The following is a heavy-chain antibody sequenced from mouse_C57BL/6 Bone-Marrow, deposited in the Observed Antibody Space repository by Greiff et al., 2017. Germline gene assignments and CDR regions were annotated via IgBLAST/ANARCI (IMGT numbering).Heavy chain of an antibody. J-gene: IGHJ2*01. CDR1: GFSLTSYA. CDR3: ARNLPYYYGSISYFDY. Sequence: VQGVESGPGLVAPSQSLSITCTVSGFSLTSYAISWVRQPPGKGLEWLGVIWTGGGTNYNSALKSRLSISKDNSKSQVFLKMNSLQTDDTARYYCARNLPYYYGSISYFDYGGQGTTLTVSS. D-gene: IGHD1-1*01. CDR2: IWTGGGT. V-gene: IGHV2-9-1*01.